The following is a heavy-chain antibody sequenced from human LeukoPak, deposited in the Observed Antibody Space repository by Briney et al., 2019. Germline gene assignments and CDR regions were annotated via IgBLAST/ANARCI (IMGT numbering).Heavy chain of an antibody. CDR2: INHSGSA. CDR1: GGSFSGFY. D-gene: IGHD2-2*01. J-gene: IGHJ4*02. Sequence: SETLSLTCAVSGGSFSGFYWSWIRQPPGQGLEWIGEINHSGSANYNPSLKSQVTISVDTSKNQFSLNVSSVTAADTAIYYCARGGRYTSWLNYWGQGTLVSVSS. CDR3: ARGGRYTSWLNY. V-gene: IGHV4-34*01.